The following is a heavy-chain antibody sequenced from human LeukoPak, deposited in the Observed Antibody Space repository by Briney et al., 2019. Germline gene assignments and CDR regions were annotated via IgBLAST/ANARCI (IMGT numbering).Heavy chain of an antibody. CDR2: ISGSGGST. V-gene: IGHV3-23*01. D-gene: IGHD6-19*01. CDR3: ARHRDIAVTGTIDY. CDR1: GFTFSSYA. J-gene: IGHJ4*02. Sequence: GGSLRLSCAASGFTFSSYAMSWVRQAPGKGLEWVSAISGSGGSTYYADSVKGRFTISRDNSKNTLYLQMNSLRAEDTAVYYCARHRDIAVTGTIDYWGQGTLVTVSS.